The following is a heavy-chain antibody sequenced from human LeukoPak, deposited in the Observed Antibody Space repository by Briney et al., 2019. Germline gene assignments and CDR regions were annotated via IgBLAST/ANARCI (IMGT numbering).Heavy chain of an antibody. J-gene: IGHJ4*02. CDR1: GFTFSSYA. CDR3: VKELLGYSFGDY. V-gene: IGHV3-30*04. Sequence: GGSLRLSCAASGFTFSSYAMHWVRQAPGKGLEWVAVISYDGRNKYYGDSVKGRFTISRDDSKNTLYLQMNSLRGEDTAMYYCVKELLGYSFGDYWGQGTLVTVSS. D-gene: IGHD5-18*01. CDR2: ISYDGRNK.